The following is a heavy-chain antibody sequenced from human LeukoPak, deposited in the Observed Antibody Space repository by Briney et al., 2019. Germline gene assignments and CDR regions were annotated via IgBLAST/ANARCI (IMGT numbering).Heavy chain of an antibody. V-gene: IGHV3-33*01. J-gene: IGHJ3*02. CDR1: GFTFSNYG. D-gene: IGHD3-3*01. Sequence: PGGSLRLSCAASGFTFSNYGMHWVRQAPGNGMEWVAVIWYDGSNKYYADSVKGRFTISRDNSKNTLCLQMNSLRAEDTAVYYCARGNQYYNFWSGYSDDAFDIWGQGTMVTVSS. CDR3: ARGNQYYNFWSGYSDDAFDI. CDR2: IWYDGSNK.